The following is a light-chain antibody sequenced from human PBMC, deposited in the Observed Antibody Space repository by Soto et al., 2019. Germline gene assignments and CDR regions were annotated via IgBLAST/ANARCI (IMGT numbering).Light chain of an antibody. V-gene: IGKV1-39*01. Sequence: DIQMTQSPSSLSASVGDRVTITCRASQSISSYLNWYQQKPGKAPKLLICAASNLQSGVPSRFSGSGSGTDFSLTISSLQPEDFATYFCQQTSNMPVTFGQGTRLENK. CDR2: AAS. CDR3: QQTSNMPVT. CDR1: QSISSY. J-gene: IGKJ5*01.